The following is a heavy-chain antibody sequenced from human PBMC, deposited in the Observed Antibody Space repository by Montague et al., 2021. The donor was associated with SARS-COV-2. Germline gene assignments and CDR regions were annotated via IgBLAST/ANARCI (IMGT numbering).Heavy chain of an antibody. V-gene: IGHV4-61*02. CDR2: IYSSGST. CDR1: GGSITSRNYY. Sequence: TLSLTCTVSGGSITSRNYYWTWIRQPAGKGLEYIGRIYSSGSTSYNASLKSRVTVSRDTSQNQVSLRLTSVTAADTAVYFCERSTLDIAMAFDDWGPGTLVTVSP. D-gene: IGHD5-18*01. CDR3: ERSTLDIAMAFDD. J-gene: IGHJ4*02.